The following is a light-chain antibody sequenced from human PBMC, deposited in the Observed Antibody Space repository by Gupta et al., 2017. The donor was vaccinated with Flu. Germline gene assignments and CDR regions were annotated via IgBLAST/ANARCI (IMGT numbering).Light chain of an antibody. CDR1: QRVGEY. Sequence: PSSLSASVGDRFTISCRASQRVGEYLNWYQQRAGKSPKLQIYFASSLHSGVPSRFSGSGSGADFTLTISSLQPEDFATYYCQQSYITPRTFGPGTKVEIK. V-gene: IGKV1-39*01. CDR2: FAS. CDR3: QQSYITPRT. J-gene: IGKJ1*01.